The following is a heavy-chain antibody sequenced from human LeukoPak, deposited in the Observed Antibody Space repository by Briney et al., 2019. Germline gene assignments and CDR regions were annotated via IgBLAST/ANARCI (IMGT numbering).Heavy chain of an antibody. CDR3: ARFMNGFADY. V-gene: IGHV4-59*01. Sequence: SETLSLTCTVSGGSISSYYWSWIRQPPGKGLEWIGYIYYSGSTNYNPSLKSRVTISVDMSKNQFSLKLSSVTAADTAVYYCARFMNGFADYWGQGTLVTVSS. CDR1: GGSISSYY. J-gene: IGHJ4*02. D-gene: IGHD5-24*01. CDR2: IYYSGST.